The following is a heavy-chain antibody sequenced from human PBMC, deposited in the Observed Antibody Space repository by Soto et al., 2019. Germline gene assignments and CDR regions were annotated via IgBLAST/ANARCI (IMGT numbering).Heavy chain of an antibody. CDR1: GGPISSGGYY. J-gene: IGHJ5*02. D-gene: IGHD6-13*01. CDR3: AIDTGNSSENWFDP. Sequence: QVKLKEPGPGLGKPSQTLSLTCTFSGGPISSGGYYWSWIRQHPGKGLEEIGYIYYTGSTYYNQSLKRRVTILVDKSTNQFSLKLSSVTAADTTLYNCAIDTGNSSENWFDPWGQGTLVTVSS. V-gene: IGHV4-31*03. CDR2: IYYTGST.